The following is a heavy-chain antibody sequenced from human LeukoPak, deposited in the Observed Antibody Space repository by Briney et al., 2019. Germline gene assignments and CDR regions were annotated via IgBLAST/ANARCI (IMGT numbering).Heavy chain of an antibody. CDR1: GYTFTSYD. J-gene: IGHJ4*02. D-gene: IGHD2-2*01. Sequence: ASVKVSCKASGYTFTSYDINWVRQATGQGLEWMGWMNPNSGNTGYAQKFQGRVTITRNTSISTAYMELSSLRSEDTAVYCCARGPRYCSSTSCYSLPAIPDYWGQGTLVTVSS. V-gene: IGHV1-8*03. CDR3: ARGPRYCSSTSCYSLPAIPDY. CDR2: MNPNSGNT.